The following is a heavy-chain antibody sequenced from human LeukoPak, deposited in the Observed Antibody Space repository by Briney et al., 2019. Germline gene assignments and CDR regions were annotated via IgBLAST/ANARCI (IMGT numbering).Heavy chain of an antibody. CDR2: INHSASA. D-gene: IGHD5-12*01. CDR1: GGSFSDYY. V-gene: IGHV4-34*01. Sequence: SETLSLTCAVYGGSFSDYYWTWIRQPPGKGLEWIGEINHSASANYNPSLKSRVSISVDTSKNQFSLKLSSVTAADTAVYYCARVSGYDWGSFYDYWGQGALVTVSS. CDR3: ARVSGYDWGSFYDY. J-gene: IGHJ4*02.